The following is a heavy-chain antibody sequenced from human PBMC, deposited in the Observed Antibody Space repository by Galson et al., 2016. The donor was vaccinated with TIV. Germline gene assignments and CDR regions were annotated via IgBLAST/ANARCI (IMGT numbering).Heavy chain of an antibody. J-gene: IGHJ3*02. Sequence: SVKVSCKASGGTFSGYAISWVRQAPGRGLEWLGGVIPVFGVASSAEKFQDRVAITTDGSATTAFMELTRLRSDDPAVYFCARDQAFIDCVDCPYVPNVFDSWGPGTPVIVSS. D-gene: IGHD3-9*01. CDR3: ARDQAFIDCVDCPYVPNVFDS. V-gene: IGHV1-69*05. CDR2: VIPVFGVA. CDR1: GGTFSGYA.